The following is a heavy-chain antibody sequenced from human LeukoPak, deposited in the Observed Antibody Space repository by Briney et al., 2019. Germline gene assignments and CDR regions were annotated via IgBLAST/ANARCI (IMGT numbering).Heavy chain of an antibody. CDR2: IYYSGST. CDR1: GGSINNYY. CDR3: ARGEMATIFL. D-gene: IGHD5-24*01. J-gene: IGHJ4*02. V-gene: IGHV4-59*01. Sequence: SETLSLTCTVSGGSINNYYWTWIRQPPGKGLEWIGYIYYSGSTNYNPSLTSRVTISLDPSKSQFSLKLNSVTAADTAVYFCARGEMATIFLWGQGTLVTVSS.